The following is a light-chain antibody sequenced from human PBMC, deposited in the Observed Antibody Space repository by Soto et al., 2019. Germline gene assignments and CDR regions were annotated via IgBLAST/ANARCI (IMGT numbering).Light chain of an antibody. V-gene: IGKV2-28*01. Sequence: DVVMTQSPLSLPVTPGEPASISCRSSQSLLHTNGYNYLDWYLQKPGQSPQLVIYLASNRASGVPDRFSGSGSGTDFTLKISRVEDDDVGIYLCMQALKPITITFGQGTRLEIK. CDR2: LAS. CDR1: QSLLHTNGYNY. J-gene: IGKJ5*01. CDR3: MQALKPITIT.